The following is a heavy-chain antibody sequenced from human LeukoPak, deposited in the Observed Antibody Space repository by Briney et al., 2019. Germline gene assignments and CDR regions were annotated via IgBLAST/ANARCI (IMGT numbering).Heavy chain of an antibody. V-gene: IGHV3-30-3*01. J-gene: IGHJ4*02. CDR1: GLTFSSHA. Sequence: GGSLRLSCAASGLTFSSHAMHWVRQAPGKGLEWVALVSYNGANKYYADSVKGRFTISRDNSKNTLYLHMNSLRAEDTAVYYCAKDAYYDSTSYNDYWGQGTLVTVSS. D-gene: IGHD3-22*01. CDR2: VSYNGANK. CDR3: AKDAYYDSTSYNDY.